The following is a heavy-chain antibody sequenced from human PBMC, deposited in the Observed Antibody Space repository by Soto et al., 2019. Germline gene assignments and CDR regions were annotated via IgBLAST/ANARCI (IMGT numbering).Heavy chain of an antibody. J-gene: IGHJ3*02. D-gene: IGHD2-2*01. V-gene: IGHV1-69*13. CDR2: IIPIFGTA. Sequence: SVKVSCKASGGTLSSYAISFVRQAPGPGLESMGGIIPIFGTANYAQKFQGRVTITADESTSTAYMELSSLRSEDTAVYYCARPIYSSSTSCHYLHDAFDIWGQGTMVTVSS. CDR1: GGTLSSYA. CDR3: ARPIYSSSTSCHYLHDAFDI.